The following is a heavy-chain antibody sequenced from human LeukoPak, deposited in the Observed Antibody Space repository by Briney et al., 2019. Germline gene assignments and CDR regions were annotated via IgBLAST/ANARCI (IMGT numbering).Heavy chain of an antibody. Sequence: GGSLRLSCAASGFTFSSYSMNWVRQAPGKGLEWVSSISSSSSYIYYADSVKGRFTISRDNAKNSLYLQMNSLRAEDTAVYYCARDVSYDSSGYSRDWGQGILVTVSS. CDR3: ARDVSYDSSGYSRD. CDR2: ISSSSSYI. J-gene: IGHJ4*02. V-gene: IGHV3-21*01. D-gene: IGHD3-22*01. CDR1: GFTFSSYS.